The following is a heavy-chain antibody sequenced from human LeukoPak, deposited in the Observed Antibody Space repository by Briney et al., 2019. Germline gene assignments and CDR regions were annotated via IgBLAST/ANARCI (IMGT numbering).Heavy chain of an antibody. V-gene: IGHV3-23*01. CDR1: GFTFSSYA. D-gene: IGHD2-2*01. CDR3: ATGYCSSTSCPGCY. CDR2: ISGSGDNT. Sequence: GGSLRLSCAASGFTFSSYAMSWVRQVPGKGLERVSVISGSGDNTYYADSVKGRFTISRDNSKNTLYLQMNSLRAEDTAVYYCATGYCSSTSCPGCYWGQGTLVTVSS. J-gene: IGHJ4*02.